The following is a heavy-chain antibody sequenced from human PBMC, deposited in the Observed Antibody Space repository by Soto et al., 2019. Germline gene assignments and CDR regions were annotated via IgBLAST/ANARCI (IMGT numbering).Heavy chain of an antibody. CDR3: ARHLTTDEPYYYCYVLAV. Sequence: SETLSLTCTVSGGSISSSSYYWGWIRQPPGKGLEWIGSIYYSGSTYYNPSLKSRVTISVDTSKNQFSLKLSSVTAADTAVYYCARHLTTDEPYYYCYVLAVWGQGTTVTVSS. CDR1: GGSISSSSYY. CDR2: IYYSGST. J-gene: IGHJ6*02. V-gene: IGHV4-39*01. D-gene: IGHD4-17*01.